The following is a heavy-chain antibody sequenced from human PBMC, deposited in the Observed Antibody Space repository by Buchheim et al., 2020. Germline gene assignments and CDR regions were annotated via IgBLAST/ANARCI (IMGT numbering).Heavy chain of an antibody. J-gene: IGHJ4*02. CDR2: ISYDGSNK. CDR3: AKVPGGLPTSLLDY. D-gene: IGHD3-16*01. CDR1: GFTFSSYG. Sequence: QVQLVESGGGVVQPGRSLRLSCAASGFTFSSYGMHWVRQAPGKGLEWVAVISYDGSNKYYADSVKGRFTISRDNSKNTLYLQMNSLRAEDTAVYYCAKVPGGLPTSLLDYWGQGTL. V-gene: IGHV3-30*18.